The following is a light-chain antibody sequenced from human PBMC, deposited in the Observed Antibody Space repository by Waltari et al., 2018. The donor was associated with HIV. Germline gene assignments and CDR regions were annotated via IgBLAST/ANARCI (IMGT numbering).Light chain of an antibody. CDR2: KNS. CDR3: AAWDHSLNVV. Sequence: QSVLTQPPSASGTPGQRVTIPCSGTRSTIASHLVYWYQQLPGVPPKLLIYKNSQRPSGVPDRFSGSKSGTSASLAISGLLPEDEADYYCAAWDHSLNVVFGGGTKLTVL. V-gene: IGLV1-47*01. CDR1: RSTIASHL. J-gene: IGLJ2*01.